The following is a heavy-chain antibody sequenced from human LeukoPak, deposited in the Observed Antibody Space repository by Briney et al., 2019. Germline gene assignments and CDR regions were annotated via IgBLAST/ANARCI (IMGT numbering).Heavy chain of an antibody. CDR3: ARDKNLINYYYMDV. CDR2: VNPRSGGT. CDR1: GYTFTFYY. J-gene: IGHJ6*03. D-gene: IGHD3-22*01. V-gene: IGHV1-2*02. Sequence: VASVKVSCKASGYTFTFYYIHWVRLAPGQGLEGMGCVNPRSGGTTYAQTFQGRVAMTTDTSISTAYMELTRLTSDDTAVYFCARDKNLINYYYMDVWGKGTTVTVSS.